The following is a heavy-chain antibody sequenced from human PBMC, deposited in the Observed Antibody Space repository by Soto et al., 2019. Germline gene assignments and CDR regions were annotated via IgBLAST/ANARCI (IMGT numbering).Heavy chain of an antibody. J-gene: IGHJ5*02. CDR2: INAANGDT. V-gene: IGHV1-3*01. Sequence: ASVKVSCKASGYTFTSYGIHWVRQAPGQRLEWMGWINAANGDTKYSPKFQGRVTITRDTSASTAYMELSSLRSEDTAVYYCVRRHVSATGIDWFDPWGQGALVTSPQ. D-gene: IGHD6-13*01. CDR3: VRRHVSATGIDWFDP. CDR1: GYTFTSYG.